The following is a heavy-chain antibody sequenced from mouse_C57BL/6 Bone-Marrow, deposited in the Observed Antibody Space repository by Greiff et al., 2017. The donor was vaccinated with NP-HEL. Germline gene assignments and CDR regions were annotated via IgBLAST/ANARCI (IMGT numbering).Heavy chain of an antibody. CDR1: GSTFTSYW. Sequence: QVQLQQSGAELVMPGASVKLSCKASGSTFTSYWMHWVKQRPGQGLEWIGEIDPSNSNTNYNQKFKGKSTLTVDTSSSTAYMQLSSLTSEDSAVYYCARQYSTDWYFGGWGTGTTVTVSS. D-gene: IGHD2-5*01. J-gene: IGHJ1*03. CDR3: ARQYSTDWYFGG. CDR2: IDPSNSNT. V-gene: IGHV1-69*01.